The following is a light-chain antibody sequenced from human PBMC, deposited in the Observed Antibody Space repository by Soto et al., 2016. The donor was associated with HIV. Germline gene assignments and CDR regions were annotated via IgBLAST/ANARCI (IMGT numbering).Light chain of an antibody. CDR3: MQGIQSWT. V-gene: IGKV2-29*03. CDR2: EVS. CDR1: QSLLHSDGKTY. J-gene: IGKJ1*01. Sequence: DIVMTQTPLSLSVTPGQPASISCKSSQSLLHSDGKTYLYWYLQKPGQSPQLLIYEVSSRISGVPDRFSGSGSGTDFTLKISRVEAEDVGVYYCMQGIQSWTFGQGTKVEIK.